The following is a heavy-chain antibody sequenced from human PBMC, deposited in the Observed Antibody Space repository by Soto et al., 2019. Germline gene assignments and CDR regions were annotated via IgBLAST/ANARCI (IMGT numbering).Heavy chain of an antibody. CDR3: ARRSTVTNYYFDY. D-gene: IGHD4-17*01. CDR1: GYSFTSYW. J-gene: IGHJ4*02. Sequence: GESLKISCKGSGYSFTSYWISWVRQMPGKGLEWMGRIDPSDSYTNYSPSFQGYVTISADKSISTAYLQWSSLKASDTAMYYCARRSTVTNYYFDYWGQGTLVTVSS. CDR2: IDPSDSYT. V-gene: IGHV5-10-1*01.